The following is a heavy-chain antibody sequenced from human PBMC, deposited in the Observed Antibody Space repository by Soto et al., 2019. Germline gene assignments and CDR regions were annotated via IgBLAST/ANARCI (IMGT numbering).Heavy chain of an antibody. CDR1: GYSFTSYD. D-gene: IGHD6-19*01. J-gene: IGHJ4*02. CDR2: VNPNPGDT. CDR3: ARAPRPAAIAVLDH. Sequence: QVQLVQSGTEVKTSGASVKVSCKASGYSFTSYDINWLRQATGQGPEWMGWVNPNPGDTGLAQRFQAIVTLSSDTSINTAYVEVSSLRPDDTAIYFCARAPRPAAIAVLDHWGQGTLVAVSS. V-gene: IGHV1-8*01.